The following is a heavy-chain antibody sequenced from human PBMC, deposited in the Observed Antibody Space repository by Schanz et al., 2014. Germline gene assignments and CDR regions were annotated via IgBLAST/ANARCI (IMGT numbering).Heavy chain of an antibody. J-gene: IGHJ4*02. Sequence: EVQLLESGGGLVQPGGSLRLSCAASGFTFSSYAMTWVRQAPGMGLEWVSAISGRDGSTYYADSVKGRFTISRDNSKNTLYLQMSSLRPEDTAIYYCAKNQYDDVDLSSFYFDFWGQGTLVTVSS. CDR2: ISGRDGST. D-gene: IGHD3-10*02. CDR3: AKNQYDDVDLSSFYFDF. V-gene: IGHV3-23*01. CDR1: GFTFSSYA.